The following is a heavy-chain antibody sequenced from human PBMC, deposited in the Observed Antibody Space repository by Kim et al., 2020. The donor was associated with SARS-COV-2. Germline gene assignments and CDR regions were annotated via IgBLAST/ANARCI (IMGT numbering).Heavy chain of an antibody. CDR3: ASMPVLDTSWFDP. V-gene: IGHV3-74*01. J-gene: IGHJ5*02. Sequence: YADSVKGRFTISRDNAKNTLYLQMNSLRAEDTAVYYCASMPVLDTSWFDPWGQGTLVTVSS. D-gene: IGHD3-3*01.